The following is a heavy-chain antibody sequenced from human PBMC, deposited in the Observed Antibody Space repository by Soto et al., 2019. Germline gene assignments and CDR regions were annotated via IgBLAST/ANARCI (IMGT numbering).Heavy chain of an antibody. CDR2: IMPVFPTP. CDR1: GGTFRTSA. J-gene: IGHJ6*01. Sequence: QVQLVQSGAEVKKPGSSVKVSCKTSGGTFRTSAISWARQAPGQGLEWMGGIMPVFPTPDYAQKFQGRVTITADDSTCTAYMELSSLRSEDTAVYYCARDKDRQQLGGNYYYIMDVWGQGTTVTVSS. CDR3: ARDKDRQQLGGNYYYIMDV. V-gene: IGHV1-69*12. D-gene: IGHD3-3*02.